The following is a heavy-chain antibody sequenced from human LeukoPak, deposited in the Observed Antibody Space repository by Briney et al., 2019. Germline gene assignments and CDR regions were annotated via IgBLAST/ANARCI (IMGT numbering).Heavy chain of an antibody. Sequence: GVSLRLSCVASGLPIGDFAMHWVRQAPGKGLEWVSLISGDGVSTFYADSVKGRFSISRDNSKNSLSLEMNSLRTEDTAMYYCARESGKFDYWGQGTLVAVSS. CDR1: GLPIGDFA. CDR2: ISGDGVST. J-gene: IGHJ4*02. V-gene: IGHV3-43*02. CDR3: ARESGKFDY.